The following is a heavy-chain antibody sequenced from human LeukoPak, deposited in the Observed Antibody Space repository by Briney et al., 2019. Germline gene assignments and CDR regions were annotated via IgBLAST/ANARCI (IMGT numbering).Heavy chain of an antibody. CDR1: GGSFSGYY. J-gene: IGHJ5*02. Sequence: SETLSLTCAVYGGSFSGYYWSWIRQPPGKGLEWIGEINHSGSTNYNPSLKSRVTISVDTSKNHPSLKLSSVTAADTAVYYCARHIAKVGWFDPWGQGTLVTVSS. D-gene: IGHD1-26*01. CDR3: ARHIAKVGWFDP. V-gene: IGHV4-34*01. CDR2: INHSGST.